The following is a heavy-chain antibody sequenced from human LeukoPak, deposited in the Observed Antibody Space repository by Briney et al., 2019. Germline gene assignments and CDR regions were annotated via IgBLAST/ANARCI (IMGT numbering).Heavy chain of an antibody. D-gene: IGHD6-13*01. Sequence: GGSLRLSCAASGFTFSSYSMNWVRQAPGKGLEWVSSISSSSSYIYYADSVKGRFTISRDNAENSLYLQMNSLRAEDTAVYYCASLAAAGTWFDPWGQGTLVTVSS. CDR2: ISSSSSYI. CDR3: ASLAAAGTWFDP. V-gene: IGHV3-21*01. CDR1: GFTFSSYS. J-gene: IGHJ5*02.